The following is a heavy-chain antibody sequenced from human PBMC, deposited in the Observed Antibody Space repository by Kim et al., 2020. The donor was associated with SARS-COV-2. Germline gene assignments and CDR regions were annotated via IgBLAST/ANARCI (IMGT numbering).Heavy chain of an antibody. V-gene: IGHV3-20*01. J-gene: IGHJ5*02. CDR1: GFTFDDYG. CDR2: INWNGGST. D-gene: IGHD3-22*01. CDR3: ARVVSQNYYDGSGPNWFHP. Sequence: GGSLRLSCAASGFTFDDYGMTWVRQAPGKGLEWVSGINWNGGSTGYADSVKGRFTISRDNAKKSLYLQMNSLRAEDTALYHCARVVSQNYYDGSGPNWFHPWGQGTLVTVSS.